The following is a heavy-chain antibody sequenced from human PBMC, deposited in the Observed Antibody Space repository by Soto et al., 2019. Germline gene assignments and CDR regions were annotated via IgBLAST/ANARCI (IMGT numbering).Heavy chain of an antibody. D-gene: IGHD3-22*01. CDR3: AKDTYYYDSRGYYVFDY. J-gene: IGHJ4*02. CDR1: GFVFSSYG. V-gene: IGHV3-30*18. Sequence: PGGSLRLSCAASGFVFSSYGIHWVRQAPGKGLEWVAGISYDGRNRYYTDSVKGRFTISRDNSINTLYLQMNSLRAEDTAVYYCAKDTYYYDSRGYYVFDYWGQGTLVTVSS. CDR2: ISYDGRNR.